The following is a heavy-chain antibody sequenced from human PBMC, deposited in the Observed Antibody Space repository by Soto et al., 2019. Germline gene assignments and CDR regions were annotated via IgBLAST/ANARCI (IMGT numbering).Heavy chain of an antibody. V-gene: IGHV4-34*01. CDR2: INHGGST. Sequence: PSETLSLTCAVYGGSFSGYYWNWIRQPPAKGLEWIGEINHGGSTNYNPSLKSRVTISVDTSKNQFSLKLSSVTAADTAVYYCARGKGPGSYYRAHYYYYYGMDVWGQGTTVTVSS. D-gene: IGHD3-10*01. J-gene: IGHJ6*02. CDR1: GGSFSGYY. CDR3: ARGKGPGSYYRAHYYYYYGMDV.